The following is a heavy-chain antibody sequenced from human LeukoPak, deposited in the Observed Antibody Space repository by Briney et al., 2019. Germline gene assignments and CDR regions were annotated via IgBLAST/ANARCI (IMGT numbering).Heavy chain of an antibody. V-gene: IGHV3-30*03. CDR3: VRDGVGATTYFGYFDH. Sequence: GGSLRLSCAASGFTFSSYGMHWVRQAPGKGLEWVAVISCDGSNKYYADSVKGRFTISRDNSKNTLYLQMNSLRAEDTAVYYCVRDGVGATTYFGYFDHWGQGNLVTVSS. D-gene: IGHD1-26*01. J-gene: IGHJ4*02. CDR1: GFTFSSYG. CDR2: ISCDGSNK.